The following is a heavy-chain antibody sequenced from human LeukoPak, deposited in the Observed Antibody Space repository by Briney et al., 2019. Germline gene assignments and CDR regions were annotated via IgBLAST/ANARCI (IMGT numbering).Heavy chain of an antibody. Sequence: SETLSLTCTVSGDSIGSSRYYWGWIRQPPGKGLEWIGSASYSGSPYYNPSLKSRVTISVDTSKNQFSLKLSSVTAADTAVYYCARGRAVFFDYWGQGTLVTVSS. CDR3: ARGRAVFFDY. CDR2: ASYSGSP. J-gene: IGHJ4*02. CDR1: GDSIGSSRYY. V-gene: IGHV4-39*07. D-gene: IGHD3-10*01.